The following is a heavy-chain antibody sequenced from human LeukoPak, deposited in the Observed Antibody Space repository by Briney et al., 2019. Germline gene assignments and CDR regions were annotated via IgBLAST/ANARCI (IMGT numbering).Heavy chain of an antibody. V-gene: IGHV4-59*08. J-gene: IGHJ4*02. D-gene: IGHD3-22*01. Sequence: SETLSLTCTVSGGSISGYYWSWIRQPPGKGLEWIGYIYYSGSTSYNPSLKSRVTISVDTSKNQFSLKLSSVTAADTAVYYCARHRTMILDYWGQGTLVTVSS. CDR2: IYYSGST. CDR1: GGSISGYY. CDR3: ARHRTMILDY.